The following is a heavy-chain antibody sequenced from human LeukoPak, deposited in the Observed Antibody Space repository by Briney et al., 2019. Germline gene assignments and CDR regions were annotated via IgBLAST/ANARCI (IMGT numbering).Heavy chain of an antibody. Sequence: GESLKISCAASGFTFSSYSMNWVRQAPGKGLEWVSSISSSSSYIYYADSVKGRFTISRDNAKNSLYLQMNSLRAEDTAVYYCARDLELWLNYWGQGTLVTVSS. CDR2: ISSSSSYI. V-gene: IGHV3-21*01. CDR3: ARDLELWLNY. D-gene: IGHD5-18*01. CDR1: GFTFSSYS. J-gene: IGHJ4*02.